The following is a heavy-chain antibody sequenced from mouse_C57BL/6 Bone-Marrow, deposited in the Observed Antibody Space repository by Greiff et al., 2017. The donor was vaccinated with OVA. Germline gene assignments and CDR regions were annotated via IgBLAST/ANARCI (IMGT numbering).Heavy chain of an antibody. CDR2: IRNKANGYTT. Sequence: EVKLVESGGGLVQPGGSLSLSCAATGFTFTDDYMSWVRQPPGKALEWLGFIRNKANGYTTEYSASVKGRFTISRDNSQSILYLQMNALRAEDSATYSCARYKDDYRYFDVWGTGTTVTVSS. J-gene: IGHJ1*03. CDR1: GFTFTDDY. V-gene: IGHV7-3*01. CDR3: ARYKDDYRYFDV. D-gene: IGHD2-4*01.